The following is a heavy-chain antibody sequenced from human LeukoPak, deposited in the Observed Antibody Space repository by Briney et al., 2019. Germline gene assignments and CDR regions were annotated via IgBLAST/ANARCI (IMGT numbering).Heavy chain of an antibody. CDR1: GGSFSGYY. CDR2: INHSGST. CDR3: ARGVDGAY. Sequence: PSETLSLTCAVYGGSFSGYYWSWIRQPPGKGLEWIGGINHSGSTNYNPSLKSRVTISVDTFKNQFSLKLSSVTAADTAVYYCARGVDGAYWGQGTLVTVSS. J-gene: IGHJ4*02. D-gene: IGHD3-16*01. V-gene: IGHV4-34*01.